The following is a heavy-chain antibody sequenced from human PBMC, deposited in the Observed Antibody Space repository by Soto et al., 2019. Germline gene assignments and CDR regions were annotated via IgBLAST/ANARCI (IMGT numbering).Heavy chain of an antibody. CDR1: GFTFSSYS. V-gene: IGHV3-48*02. Sequence: GGSLRLSCAASGFTFSSYSMNWVRQAPGKGLEWVSYISSSSSTIYYADSVKGRFTISRDNAKNSLYLQMNRLRDEDTAVYYCASDYWGQGTLVTVSS. CDR3: ASDY. CDR2: ISSSSSTI. J-gene: IGHJ4*02.